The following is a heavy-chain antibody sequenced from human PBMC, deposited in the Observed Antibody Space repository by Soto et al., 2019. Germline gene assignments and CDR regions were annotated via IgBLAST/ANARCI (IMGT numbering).Heavy chain of an antibody. D-gene: IGHD5-12*01. J-gene: IGHJ6*02. V-gene: IGHV3-23*01. CDR2: ITGGGGRT. CDR3: AKRGFDSGGWDYCALDV. CDR1: GFTFHTYA. Sequence: GGSLRLSCAASGFTFHTYAMTWVRQAPEKGLEWVSAITGGGGRTYYADSVKGRFTISRDNSKNTLYLQMNSLRVEDTAVYYCAKRGFDSGGWDYCALDVWGQGTAVTVSS.